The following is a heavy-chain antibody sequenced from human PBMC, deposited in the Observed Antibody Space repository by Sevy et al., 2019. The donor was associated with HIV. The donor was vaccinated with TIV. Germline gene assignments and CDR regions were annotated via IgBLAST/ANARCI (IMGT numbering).Heavy chain of an antibody. CDR3: AGGDTTMITDLDY. CDR1: GLTFTTTG. Sequence: GGSLRLSCAASGLTFTTTGMSWVRQAPGKGLEWVAGVASDGATYYADSVRDRFTGSSDNTKNTLYLQLNSLRADDAAVFDCAGGDTTMITDLDYWGQGTLVTVSS. D-gene: IGHD3-16*01. CDR2: VASDGAT. J-gene: IGHJ4*02. V-gene: IGHV3-23*01.